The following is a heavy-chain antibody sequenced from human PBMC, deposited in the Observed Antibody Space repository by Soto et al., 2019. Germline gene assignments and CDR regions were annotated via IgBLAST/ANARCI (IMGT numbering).Heavy chain of an antibody. V-gene: IGHV1-69*04. CDR1: GGTFSSYT. J-gene: IGHJ6*03. CDR2: IIPILGIA. Sequence: SVKVYCKASGGTFSSYTISWVRQAPGQGLEWMGRIIPILGIANYAQKFQGRVTITADKSTSTAYMELSSLRSEDTAVYYCAREACSGGSCYSYYYYYMDVWGKGTTVTVSS. D-gene: IGHD2-15*01. CDR3: AREACSGGSCYSYYYYYMDV.